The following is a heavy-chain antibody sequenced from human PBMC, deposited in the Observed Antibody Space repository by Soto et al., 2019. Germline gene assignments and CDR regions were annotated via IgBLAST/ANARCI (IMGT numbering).Heavy chain of an antibody. CDR3: ARERLIAAAQNADL. CDR1: GGSITSYY. CDR2: IYYSGST. V-gene: IGHV4-59*01. D-gene: IGHD6-13*01. Sequence: SETLSLTCTVSGGSITSYYWSWIRQPPGMGLEWIGHIYYSGSTNYNPSLKSRVTISVDTPKNQISLMLSSVTTADSAVYFCARERLIAAAQNADLWGQGTLVTVSS. J-gene: IGHJ5*02.